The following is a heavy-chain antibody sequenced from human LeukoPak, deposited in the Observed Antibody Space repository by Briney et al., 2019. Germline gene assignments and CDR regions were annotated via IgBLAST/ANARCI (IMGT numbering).Heavy chain of an antibody. J-gene: IGHJ4*02. CDR1: GGSISSSTYY. CDR3: VRGSTLRHYQY. D-gene: IGHD3-16*01. CDR2: IYYSGTT. Sequence: SETLSLTCTVSGGSISSSTYYWGWIRRPPGKGLEWIGSIYYSGTTYYNPSLKSRVTVSVDTSKNQFSLNLSSVTAADTAVYYCVRGSTLRHYQYWGQGTLVTVPS. V-gene: IGHV4-39*01.